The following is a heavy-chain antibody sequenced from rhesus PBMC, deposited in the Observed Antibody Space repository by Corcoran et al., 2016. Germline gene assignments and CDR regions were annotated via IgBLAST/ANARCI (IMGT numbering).Heavy chain of an antibody. CDR2: IGGSSGST. CDR3: ARRGYYFDY. CDR1: GGSISRSY. Sequence: QLQLQESGPGLVKPSETLSLTCAVSGGSISRSYWSWIRQAPGKGLEWIGNIGGSSGSTNYNPSLKSRVTLSVDTSKNQLSLKLSSVTAADTAVYYCARRGYYFDYWGQGVLVTVSS. D-gene: IGHD3-34*01. J-gene: IGHJ4*01. V-gene: IGHV4-169*01.